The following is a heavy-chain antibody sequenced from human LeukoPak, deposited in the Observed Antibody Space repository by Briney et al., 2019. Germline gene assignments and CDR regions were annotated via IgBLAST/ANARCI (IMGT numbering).Heavy chain of an antibody. V-gene: IGHV1-69*13. CDR2: IIPIFGTA. J-gene: IGHJ5*02. CDR3: ARWYSSSSNWFDP. D-gene: IGHD6-13*01. CDR1: GYTFTSYG. Sequence: ASVKVSCKASGYTFTSYGISWVRQAPGQGLEWMGGIIPIFGTANYAQKFQGRVTITADESTSTAYMELSSLRSEDTAVYYCARWYSSSSNWFDPWGQGTLVTVSS.